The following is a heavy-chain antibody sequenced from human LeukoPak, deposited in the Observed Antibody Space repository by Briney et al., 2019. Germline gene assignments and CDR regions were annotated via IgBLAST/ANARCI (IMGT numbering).Heavy chain of an antibody. D-gene: IGHD5-12*01. CDR3: ARIYDYYYYGMDV. CDR1: GGTFSSYA. CDR2: IIPIFGTA. V-gene: IGHV1-69*13. Sequence: SVTVSCTASGGTFSSYAISWVRQAPGQGLEWMGGIIPIFGTANYAQKFQGRVTITADESTSTAYMELSSLRSEDTAVYYCARIYDYYYYGMDVWGQGTTVTVSS. J-gene: IGHJ6*02.